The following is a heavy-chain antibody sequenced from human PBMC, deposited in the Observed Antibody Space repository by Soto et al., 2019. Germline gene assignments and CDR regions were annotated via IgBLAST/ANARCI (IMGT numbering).Heavy chain of an antibody. D-gene: IGHD2-15*01. V-gene: IGHV3-23*01. J-gene: IGHJ5*02. CDR2: ISGSGGST. CDR1: GFTFSSYA. CDR3: AKGDCSGGSCYSGLVDWFDP. Sequence: EVQLLESGGGLVQPGGSLRLSCAASGFTFSSYAMSWVRQAPGKGLEWVSAISGSGGSTYYADSVKGRFTISRDNSKNTLYLQMNSLRAEDTAVYYCAKGDCSGGSCYSGLVDWFDPWGQGTLVTVSS.